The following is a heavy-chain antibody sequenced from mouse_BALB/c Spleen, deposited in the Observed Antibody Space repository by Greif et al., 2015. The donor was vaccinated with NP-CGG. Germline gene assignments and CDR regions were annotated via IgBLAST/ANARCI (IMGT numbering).Heavy chain of an antibody. CDR1: GYTFTSYY. CDR3: ARGGTTAPFAY. CDR2: IYPGNVNT. J-gene: IGHJ3*01. V-gene: IGHV1S56*01. Sequence: QVQLQQSGPELVKPGASVRISCKASGYTFTSYYIHWVKQRPGQGLEWIGWIYPGNVNTKYNEKFKGKATLTADKSSSTAYMQLSSLTSEDSAVYFCARGGTTAPFAYWGQGTLVTVSA. D-gene: IGHD1-2*01.